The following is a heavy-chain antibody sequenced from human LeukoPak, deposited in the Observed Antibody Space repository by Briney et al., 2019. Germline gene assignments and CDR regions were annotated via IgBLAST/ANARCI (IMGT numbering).Heavy chain of an antibody. CDR2: ISGGGGGT. J-gene: IGHJ3*02. CDR1: RFTFSSYA. D-gene: IGHD5-12*01. V-gene: IGHV3-23*01. Sequence: PGGSLRLSCPASRFTFSSYAMSWVRQAPGKGLEWVSAISGGGGGTYYADSVKGRCTISRDNSKNTLYLQMNSLRAEDTAVYYCAKFGGGYDSDDAFDIWGQGTMVTVSS. CDR3: AKFGGGYDSDDAFDI.